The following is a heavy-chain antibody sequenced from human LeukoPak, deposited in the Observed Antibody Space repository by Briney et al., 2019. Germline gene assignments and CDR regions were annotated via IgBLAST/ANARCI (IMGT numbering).Heavy chain of an antibody. CDR2: LSGSGGDT. J-gene: IGHJ4*02. D-gene: IGHD6-6*01. CDR3: AKTDLTIAARPLDY. V-gene: IGHV3-23*01. CDR1: GFTFSSYA. Sequence: GGSLRLSCAASGFTFSSYAMSWVRQAPGKGLEWVSALSGSGGDTYYADSVKGRFTISRDNSKNTLYLRMNSLRAEDTAIYYCAKTDLTIAARPLDYWGQGTLVTVSS.